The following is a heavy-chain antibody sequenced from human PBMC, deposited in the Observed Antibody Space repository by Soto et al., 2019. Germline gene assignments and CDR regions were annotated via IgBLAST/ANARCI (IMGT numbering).Heavy chain of an antibody. D-gene: IGHD3-22*01. CDR1: GFSLSTSGVG. V-gene: IGHV2-5*02. Sequence: QITLKESGPTLVKPTQTLTLTCTFSGFSLSTSGVGVGWIRQPPGKALEWLALIYWDDDKRYSPSLNSRLTITKDTSKNQVVLTMTNMDPVDTATYYCAHRLTMIVVDHFDYWGQGTLVTVSS. J-gene: IGHJ4*02. CDR3: AHRLTMIVVDHFDY. CDR2: IYWDDDK.